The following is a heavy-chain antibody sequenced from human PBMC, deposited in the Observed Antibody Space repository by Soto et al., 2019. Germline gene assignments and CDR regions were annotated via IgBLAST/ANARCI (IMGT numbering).Heavy chain of an antibody. CDR1: GGSISGYY. CDR2: IYYSGST. Sequence: SETLSLTCTVSGGSISGYYWSWIRQAPGKGLEWIGYIYYSGSTNYNPSLKSRVTISVDTSKNQFSLKLSSVTAADTAVYYCARLRDGYNNDAFDIWGQGTMVT. V-gene: IGHV4-59*01. J-gene: IGHJ3*02. CDR3: ARLRDGYNNDAFDI. D-gene: IGHD5-12*01.